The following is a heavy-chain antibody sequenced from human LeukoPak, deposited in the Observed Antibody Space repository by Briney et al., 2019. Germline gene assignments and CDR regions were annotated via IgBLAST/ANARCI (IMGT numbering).Heavy chain of an antibody. CDR2: IWFDGSNE. V-gene: IGHV3-33*01. D-gene: IGHD3-10*01. CDR3: ARDLVLLWFGARSDSFDY. CDR1: GFSFSTYG. J-gene: IGHJ4*02. Sequence: GGSLRLSCAASGFSFSTYGMHWVRQAPGKGLEWVAAIWFDGSNEYYADSVKGRFTISRDNSKNTLYLQMNSLRAEDTAVYYCARDLVLLWFGARSDSFDYWGQGTLVTVSS.